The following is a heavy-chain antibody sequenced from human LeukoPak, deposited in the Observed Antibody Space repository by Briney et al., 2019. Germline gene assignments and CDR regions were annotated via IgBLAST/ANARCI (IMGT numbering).Heavy chain of an antibody. CDR3: ARLGSTPYDSSSYYYRPFDC. Sequence: GESLKIPCKGSGYSFTSYWIGWVRQMPGKGLEWMGIIYRGDSDTRYSPSFQGQVTISVDKSISTAYLQWSSLKASDTAMYYCARLGSTPYDSSSYYYRPFDCWGQGTLVTVSS. D-gene: IGHD3-22*01. CDR1: GYSFTSYW. CDR2: IYRGDSDT. V-gene: IGHV5-51*01. J-gene: IGHJ4*02.